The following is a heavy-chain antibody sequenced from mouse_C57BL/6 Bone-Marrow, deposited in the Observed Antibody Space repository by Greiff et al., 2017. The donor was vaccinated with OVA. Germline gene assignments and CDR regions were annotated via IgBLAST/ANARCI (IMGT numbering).Heavy chain of an antibody. CDR1: GFTFSSYG. J-gene: IGHJ1*03. Sequence: VQLKESGGDLVKPGGSLKLSCAASGFTFSSYGMSWVRQTPDKRLEWVATISSGGSYTYYPDSVKGRFTISRDNAKNTLYLQMSSLKSEDTAMYYCARHLYGSSLYWYFDVWGTGTTVTVSS. V-gene: IGHV5-6*01. D-gene: IGHD1-1*01. CDR3: ARHLYGSSLYWYFDV. CDR2: ISSGGSYT.